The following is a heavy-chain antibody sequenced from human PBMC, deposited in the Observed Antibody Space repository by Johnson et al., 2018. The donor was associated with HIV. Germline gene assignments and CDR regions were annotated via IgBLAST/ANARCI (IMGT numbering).Heavy chain of an antibody. Sequence: VQLVESGGGVVRPGGSLRLSCAASGFTFDDYGMSWVRQAPGKGLEWVANIKEDGSEKHYEDSVKARFTISRDNVKNSLYLQMNSLRAEDTAVYYCARQLGYYYDSSGYYAEPDDAFDIWGQGTMVTVSS. V-gene: IGHV3-7*01. J-gene: IGHJ3*02. CDR2: IKEDGSEK. CDR3: ARQLGYYYDSSGYYAEPDDAFDI. D-gene: IGHD3-22*01. CDR1: GFTFDDYG.